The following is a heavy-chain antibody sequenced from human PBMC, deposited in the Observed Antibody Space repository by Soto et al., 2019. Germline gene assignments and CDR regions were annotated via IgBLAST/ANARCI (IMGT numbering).Heavy chain of an antibody. CDR3: AKNTGGNSYYFDF. V-gene: IGHV3-30*18. CDR1: GFPFSYYG. Sequence: PGGSLRLSCAASGFPFSYYGMHWVRQAPGKGLECVALVSSDGSNLFYADSVKGRFTISRDNSKNTLYLQMNSLRAEDTAVYYCAKNTGGNSYYFDFWGQGTLVTVSS. CDR2: VSSDGSNL. J-gene: IGHJ4*02. D-gene: IGHD2-21*01.